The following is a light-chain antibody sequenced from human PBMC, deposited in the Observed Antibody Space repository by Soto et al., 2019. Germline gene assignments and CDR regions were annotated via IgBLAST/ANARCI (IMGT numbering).Light chain of an antibody. CDR2: GAS. J-gene: IGKJ2*01. CDR3: QSYNDWPFT. CDR1: ESLSTY. Sequence: EIVITQSPATLSVSSGERVTLSCRASESLSTYLAWYQQKPGQAPRLLIYGASTKATGIPARFSGSGSATDFTLTISSLQSEDFAVYYCQSYNDWPFTFGQGTKLEI. V-gene: IGKV3-15*01.